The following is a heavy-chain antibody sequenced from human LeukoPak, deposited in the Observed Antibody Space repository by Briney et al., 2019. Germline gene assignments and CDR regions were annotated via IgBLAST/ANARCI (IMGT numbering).Heavy chain of an antibody. CDR2: ISGSGGST. J-gene: IGHJ4*02. CDR1: GFTFSSYA. Sequence: GGSLRLSCAASGFTFSSYAMSWVRQAPGKGLEWVSAISGSGGSTYYADSVKGRFTISRDNSKNTLYLQMNSLRAEDTAVYYCAKSITMLVVVITCFDYWGQGTLVTVSS. D-gene: IGHD3-22*01. V-gene: IGHV3-23*01. CDR3: AKSITMLVVVITCFDY.